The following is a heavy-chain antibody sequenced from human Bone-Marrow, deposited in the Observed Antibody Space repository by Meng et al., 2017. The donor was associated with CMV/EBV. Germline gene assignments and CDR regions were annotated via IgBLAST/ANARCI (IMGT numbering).Heavy chain of an antibody. CDR1: GFTFSSYW. Sequence: GESLKISCAASGFTFSSYWMSWVRQAPGKGLEWVANIKQDGSEKYYVDSVKGRFTISRDNAKNSLYLQMNSLRAEDTAVYYCATYYYDSSGYYPLGYWRQGTLVTVSS. V-gene: IGHV3-7*01. CDR3: ATYYYDSSGYYPLGY. D-gene: IGHD3-22*01. J-gene: IGHJ4*02. CDR2: IKQDGSEK.